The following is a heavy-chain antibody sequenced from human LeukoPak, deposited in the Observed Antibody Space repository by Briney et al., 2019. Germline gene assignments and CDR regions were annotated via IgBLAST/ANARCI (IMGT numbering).Heavy chain of an antibody. CDR1: GFTFSNYC. CDR3: ARDLRYCSITSSDNPNIDY. V-gene: IGHV3-74*01. CDR2: INTDGSST. J-gene: IGHJ4*02. Sequence: ETLRLTCTVSGFTFSNYCYHWVRQPPGKGLVWVSRINTDGSSTSYADSVKGRFTISRDNTKNTLYLQMNSPMAEETAVYYCARDLRYCSITSSDNPNIDYWGQGTLVTVSS. D-gene: IGHD2-2*02.